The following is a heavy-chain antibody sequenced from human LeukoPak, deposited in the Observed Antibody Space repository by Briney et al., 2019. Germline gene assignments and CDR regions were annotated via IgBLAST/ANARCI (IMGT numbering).Heavy chain of an antibody. V-gene: IGHV3-23*01. D-gene: IGHD3-10*01. CDR1: RFTFSSYA. CDR2: ISGSGGST. J-gene: IGHJ3*02. Sequence: PGGSLRLSCAASRFTFSSYAMSWVRQAPGKGLEWVSGISGSGGSTNYADSVKGRFTISRDNSKSTLYLQMNSLRAEDTAVYYCAKDSGSGSYYSADAFDIWGQGTMVAVSS. CDR3: AKDSGSGSYYSADAFDI.